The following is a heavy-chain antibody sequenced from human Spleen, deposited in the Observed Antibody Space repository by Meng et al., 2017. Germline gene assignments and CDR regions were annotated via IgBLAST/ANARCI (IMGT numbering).Heavy chain of an antibody. CDR1: GGSFSGYY. D-gene: IGHD2-15*01. V-gene: IGHV4-34*09. CDR3: ARAAYCSGGSCYPYFDY. Sequence: LQAPGPGPVKPSQTLSPTCTVYGGSFSGYYWSWIRQPPGKGLEWIGEINHSGSTNYNPSLKSRVTISVDTSKNQFSLKLSSVTAADTAVYYCARAAYCSGGSCYPYFDYWGQGTLVTVSS. J-gene: IGHJ4*02. CDR2: INHSGST.